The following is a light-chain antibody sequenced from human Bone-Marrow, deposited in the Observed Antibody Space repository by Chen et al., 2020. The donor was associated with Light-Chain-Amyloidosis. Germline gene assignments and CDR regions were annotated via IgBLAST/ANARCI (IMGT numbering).Light chain of an antibody. V-gene: IGLV3-21*02. J-gene: IGLJ3*02. CDR2: DYS. CDR1: TIGSTS. CDR3: QVWDRSSDRPV. Sequence: SYVLTQPSSVSAAPGPTATTACGGNTIGSTSVHWYQQTPGQAPLLVDYDYSDRPSGIPERLSGSNSGNTATLTISRVEAGDEADYYCQVWDRSSDRPVFGGGTKLTVL.